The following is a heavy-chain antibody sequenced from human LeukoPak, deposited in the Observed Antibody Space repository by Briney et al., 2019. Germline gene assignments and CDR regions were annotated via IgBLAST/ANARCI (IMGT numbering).Heavy chain of an antibody. Sequence: GGSLRLSCAASGLTFSSYSMNWVRQAPGKGLEWVSSISSSSSYIYYADSVKGRFTISRDNAKNSLYLQMNSLRAEDTAVYYCATHSSSWLPDYWGQGTLVTVSS. V-gene: IGHV3-21*01. CDR1: GLTFSSYS. CDR3: ATHSSSWLPDY. D-gene: IGHD6-13*01. CDR2: ISSSSSYI. J-gene: IGHJ4*02.